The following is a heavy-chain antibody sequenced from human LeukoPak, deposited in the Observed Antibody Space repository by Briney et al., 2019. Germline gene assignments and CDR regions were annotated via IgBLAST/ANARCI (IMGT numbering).Heavy chain of an antibody. CDR2: INSDGSST. Sequence: PGGSLRLSCAASGFTFSSYWMHWVRQAPGKGLVWVSRINSDGSSTSYADSVKGRFTISRDNTKNTLYLQMNSLRADDTAIYYCVRDHYYSMDVWGKGTTVTISS. CDR3: VRDHYYSMDV. CDR1: GFTFSSYW. V-gene: IGHV3-74*01. J-gene: IGHJ6*03.